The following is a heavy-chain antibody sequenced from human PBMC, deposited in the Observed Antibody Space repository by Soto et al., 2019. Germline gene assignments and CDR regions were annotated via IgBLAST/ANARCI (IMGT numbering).Heavy chain of an antibody. D-gene: IGHD1-26*01. V-gene: IGHV4-39*01. J-gene: IGHJ4*02. CDR1: GGSISSSSYY. CDR3: ARRVGPYYFDY. Sequence: QLQLQESGPGLVKPSETLSLTCTVSGGSISSSSYYWGWIRQPPGKGLEWIGSIYYSGSTYYNPSLKSHVTISVDTSKNQFSLKLSSVTAADTAVYYCARRVGPYYFDYWGQGTLVTVSS. CDR2: IYYSGST.